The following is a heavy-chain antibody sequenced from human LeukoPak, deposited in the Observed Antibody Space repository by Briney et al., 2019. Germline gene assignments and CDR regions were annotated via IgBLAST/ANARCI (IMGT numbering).Heavy chain of an antibody. V-gene: IGHV4-4*07. J-gene: IGHJ4*02. CDR2: MYTSEST. CDR3: AREITSTSRHFDY. D-gene: IGHD2-2*01. Sequence: SETLSLTCTVSGDSISRYYWGWIRQPGGKGLEWIGRMYTSESTNYNPSLKNRITMSVDTSKNQFSLKLSSVTAADTAVYYCAREITSTSRHFDYWGQGTLVTVSS. CDR1: GDSISRYY.